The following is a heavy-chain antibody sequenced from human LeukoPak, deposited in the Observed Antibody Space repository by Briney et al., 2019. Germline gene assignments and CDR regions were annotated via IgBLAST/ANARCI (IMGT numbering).Heavy chain of an antibody. CDR3: ARGTFGGVTFDY. CDR1: GFTFSDYY. V-gene: IGHV3-11*01. CDR2: ISNTGGTT. J-gene: IGHJ4*02. D-gene: IGHD3-16*01. Sequence: GGSLRLSCAASGFTFSDYYMTWIRQAPGKGLECVSYISNTGGTTHYADSVRGRFTIFRGNTKNLLYLQMNSLRAEDTAVYYCARGTFGGVTFDYWGQGTLVAVSS.